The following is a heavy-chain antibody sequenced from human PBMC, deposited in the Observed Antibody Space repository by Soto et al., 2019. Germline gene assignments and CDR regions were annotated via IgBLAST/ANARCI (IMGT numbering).Heavy chain of an antibody. Sequence: GESLKISCKGSGYSFTSYWIGWVRQMPGKGLEWMGIIYPGDSDTRYSPSFQGQVTISADKSISTAYLQWSSLKASDTAMYYCARRLVITMARGWDGWFDPWGQGTLVTVSS. CDR2: IYPGDSDT. CDR1: GYSFTSYW. D-gene: IGHD3-10*01. J-gene: IGHJ5*02. V-gene: IGHV5-51*01. CDR3: ARRLVITMARGWDGWFDP.